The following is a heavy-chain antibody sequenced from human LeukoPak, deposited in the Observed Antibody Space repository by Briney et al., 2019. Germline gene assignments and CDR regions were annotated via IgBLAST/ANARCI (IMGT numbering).Heavy chain of an antibody. CDR1: GYTFTGYY. V-gene: IGHV1-69*13. J-gene: IGHJ4*02. CDR3: ARGSNYDSSGYLYYFDY. Sequence: GASVKVSCKASGYTFTGYYIHWVRQAPGQGLEWMGGIIPIFGTANYAQKFQGRVTITADESTSTAYMELSSLRSEDTAVYYCARGSNYDSSGYLYYFDYWGQGTLVTVSS. CDR2: IIPIFGTA. D-gene: IGHD3-22*01.